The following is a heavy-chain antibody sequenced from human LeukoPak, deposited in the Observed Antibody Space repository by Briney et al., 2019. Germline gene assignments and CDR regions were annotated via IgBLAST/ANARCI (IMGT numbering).Heavy chain of an antibody. CDR1: GYTFTSYY. Sequence: ASVKVSCKASGYTFTSYYMRWVRQAPGQGLEWMGIINPSGGSTSYAQKSQGRVTMTRDTSTSTVYMELSSLRSEDTAVYYCARDRPVPAAGMDVWGKGTTVTVSS. D-gene: IGHD2-2*01. CDR3: ARDRPVPAAGMDV. CDR2: INPSGGST. J-gene: IGHJ6*04. V-gene: IGHV1-46*01.